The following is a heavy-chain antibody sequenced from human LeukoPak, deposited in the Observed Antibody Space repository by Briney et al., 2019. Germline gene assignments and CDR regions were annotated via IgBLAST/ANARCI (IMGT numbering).Heavy chain of an antibody. J-gene: IGHJ6*02. V-gene: IGHV4-31*03. CDR2: IYYGGTT. CDR3: ARDNDHYGMTS. Sequence: NPSETLSLTCTVSGGSISSARHYWSWIRQLPGKGLEWIGCIYYGGTTYYHPSLKSRVTISIDTSKNLFSLKLTSVTAADKAVYYCARDNDHYGMTSGAKGPRSPSP. CDR1: GGSISSARHY. D-gene: IGHD1-1*01.